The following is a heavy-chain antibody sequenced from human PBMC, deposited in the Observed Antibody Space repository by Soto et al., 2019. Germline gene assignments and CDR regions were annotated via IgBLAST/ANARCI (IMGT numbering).Heavy chain of an antibody. CDR1: GDSVSNNSAA. CDR3: VTGGEDKPRYYYYGLDV. D-gene: IGHD2-15*01. Sequence: SQTLSLTCAISGDSVSNNSAAWNWIRQSPSRGLEWLGRTYYRSKWYNDYAMSVKSRITINPDTSKNQFSLQLKSVTPEDTAVYYCVTGGEDKPRYYYYGLDVWGQGSTVTVSS. CDR2: TYYRSKWYN. J-gene: IGHJ6*02. V-gene: IGHV6-1*01.